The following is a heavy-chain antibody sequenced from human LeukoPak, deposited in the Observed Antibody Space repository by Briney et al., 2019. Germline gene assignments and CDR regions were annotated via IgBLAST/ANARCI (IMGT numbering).Heavy chain of an antibody. CDR3: AKEDWEQLGTGYYGMDV. Sequence: GGSLRLSCAASGFTFSSYAMSWVRQAPGKGLEWVSAISGSGGSTYYADSVKGRFTISRDNSKNTLYLQMNSLRAEDTAVYYCAKEDWEQLGTGYYGMDVWGQGTTVTVSS. CDR1: GFTFSSYA. D-gene: IGHD6-13*01. CDR2: ISGSGGST. J-gene: IGHJ6*02. V-gene: IGHV3-23*01.